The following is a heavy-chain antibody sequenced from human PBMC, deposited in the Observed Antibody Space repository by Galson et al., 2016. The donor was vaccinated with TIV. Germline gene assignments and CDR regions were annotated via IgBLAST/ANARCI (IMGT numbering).Heavy chain of an antibody. J-gene: IGHJ6*02. Sequence: TCAVSGYSINSGCYWGWIRQPPGTGLQWIGSIYESGTTYYNPSLKSRLTMSVDTSKNQFSLKLSSVSAADTAVYYCVREGSTVTMHHYFGMDVWGQGTSVTVSS. V-gene: IGHV4-38-2*02. CDR1: GYSINSGCY. D-gene: IGHD4-17*01. CDR3: VREGSTVTMHHYFGMDV. CDR2: IYESGTT.